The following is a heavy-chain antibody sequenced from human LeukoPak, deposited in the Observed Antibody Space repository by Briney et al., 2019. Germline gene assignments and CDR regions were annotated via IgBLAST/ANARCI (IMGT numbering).Heavy chain of an antibody. CDR3: ARGGEDRGWFGESDYYYNMDV. CDR2: INPNSGDT. Sequence: ASVKVSCKASGYTFTGYYMHWVRQAPGQGLEWMGRINPNSGDTNYAQKFQGRVTMTRDTSITTAYMELSRLTSDDTAVYYCARGGEDRGWFGESDYYYNMDVWGKGTTVTISS. D-gene: IGHD3-10*01. V-gene: IGHV1-2*02. J-gene: IGHJ6*03. CDR1: GYTFTGYY.